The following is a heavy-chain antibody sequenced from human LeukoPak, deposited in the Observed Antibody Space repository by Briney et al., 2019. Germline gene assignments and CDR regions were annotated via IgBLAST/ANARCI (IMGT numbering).Heavy chain of an antibody. V-gene: IGHV4-34*01. D-gene: IGHD4-17*01. J-gene: IGHJ4*02. CDR2: INHSGST. Sequence: SETLSLTCAVYGGSFSGYYWSWIRQPPGKGLEWIGEINHSGSTNYNPSPKGRVTISVDTSKNQFSLKLSSVTAADTAVYYCARAGLNGDVDYWGQGTLVTASS. CDR1: GGSFSGYY. CDR3: ARAGLNGDVDY.